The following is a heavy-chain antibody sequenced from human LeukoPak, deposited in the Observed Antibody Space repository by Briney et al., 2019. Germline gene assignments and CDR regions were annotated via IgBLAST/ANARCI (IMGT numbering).Heavy chain of an antibody. CDR2: IYTSGST. CDR1: GGSISSYY. J-gene: IGHJ4*02. CDR3: ATFEILTAYNN. Sequence: SETLSLTCTVSGGSISSYYWSWIRQPAGKGLEWIGRIYTSGSTNYNPSLKSRVTMSVDTSKNQFSLKLISVTAADTAVYYCATFEILTAYNNWGQGTLVTVSS. D-gene: IGHD3-9*01. V-gene: IGHV4-4*07.